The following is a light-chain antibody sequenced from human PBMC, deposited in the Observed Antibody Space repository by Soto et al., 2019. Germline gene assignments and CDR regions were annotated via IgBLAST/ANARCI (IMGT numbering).Light chain of an antibody. CDR2: GTS. CDR3: QQYNNWPLT. V-gene: IGKV3-15*01. Sequence: EILMTHSPASLSVSPGERVILSCRATQSISSNLAWYQQKPGQAPRLLIYGTSTRATGIPARFSGSGSGTEFTLTITSLQSEDFALYFCQQYNNWPLTFGQGTRLEIK. J-gene: IGKJ5*01. CDR1: QSISSN.